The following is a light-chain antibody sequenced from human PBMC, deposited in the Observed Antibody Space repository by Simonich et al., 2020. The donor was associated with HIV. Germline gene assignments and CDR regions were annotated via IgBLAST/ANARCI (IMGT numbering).Light chain of an antibody. CDR1: QGVLYSSNNKNY. V-gene: IGKV4-1*01. CDR2: WAS. CDR3: QQYYSTPYT. J-gene: IGKJ2*01. Sequence: DIVMTQSPDSLAVSLCERATINCKSSQGVLYSSNNKNYLAWYQQKPGQPPKLLISWASPRESGVPDRFSGSGSGTDFTLTISSLQAADVAVYYCQQYYSTPYTFGQGTKLEIK.